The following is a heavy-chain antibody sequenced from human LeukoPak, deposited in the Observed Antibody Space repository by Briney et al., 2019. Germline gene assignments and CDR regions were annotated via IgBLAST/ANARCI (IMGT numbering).Heavy chain of an antibody. CDR3: ARETSQKGAHYMDV. Sequence: SETLSLTCTVSGGSLWSFYWSWVRQPAGKGLEWIGRLYNNGSTNYSPSLKSRVIMSFDPSKNQFSLKLSSVTAADTAVYYCARETSQKGAHYMDVWGKGTTVTISS. CDR1: GGSLWSFY. D-gene: IGHD3-16*01. CDR2: LYNNGST. J-gene: IGHJ6*03. V-gene: IGHV4-4*07.